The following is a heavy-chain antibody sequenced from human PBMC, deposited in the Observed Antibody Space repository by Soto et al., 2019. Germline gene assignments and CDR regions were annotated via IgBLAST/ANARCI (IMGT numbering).Heavy chain of an antibody. CDR1: RLTFSNYW. CDR2: INQDGSEK. Sequence: EVQLVESGGGLVQPGGSLRLSCAASRLTFSNYWMNWVRQAPGKGLEWVANINQDGSEKFYVDSVKGRFTTSRDNSKDSLYLQMNSLRDEDTAVYYCATLGVGNLGYWGQGTLVTVSS. J-gene: IGHJ4*02. V-gene: IGHV3-7*01. CDR3: ATLGVGNLGY. D-gene: IGHD2-15*01.